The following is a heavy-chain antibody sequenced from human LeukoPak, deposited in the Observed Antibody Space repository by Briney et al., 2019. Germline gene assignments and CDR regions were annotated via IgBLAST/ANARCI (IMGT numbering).Heavy chain of an antibody. CDR3: ARDFSLQLFDY. J-gene: IGHJ4*02. Sequence: GGSLRLSCAASGFTFSSYGFHWVRQAPGKGLEWVAVIWSDGSYKYYADSVKGRFTISRDDSKNTLYLEMNSLRAEDTAVYSCARDFSLQLFDYWGQGTLVTVFS. D-gene: IGHD5-24*01. CDR1: GFTFSSYG. V-gene: IGHV3-33*01. CDR2: IWSDGSYK.